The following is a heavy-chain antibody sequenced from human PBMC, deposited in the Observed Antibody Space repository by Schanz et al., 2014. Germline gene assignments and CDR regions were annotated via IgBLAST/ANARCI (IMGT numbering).Heavy chain of an antibody. CDR1: GYTFTSYG. Sequence: QVQLVQSGAEVKKPGASVKVSCKASGYTFTSYGISWVRQAPGQGLEWMGWISAYNGNAKYPQKLQGRVTMTTDTSASTVYMELRSVRSDDTAVYYCASEAADFYDSLTEEDYWGQGTLVTVSS. V-gene: IGHV1-18*01. D-gene: IGHD3-9*01. CDR2: ISAYNGNA. J-gene: IGHJ4*02. CDR3: ASEAADFYDSLTEEDY.